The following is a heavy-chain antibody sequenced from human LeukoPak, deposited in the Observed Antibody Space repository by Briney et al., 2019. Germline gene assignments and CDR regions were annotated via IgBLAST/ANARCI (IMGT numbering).Heavy chain of an antibody. CDR3: ARNIAAARGWFDP. CDR2: INHSGST. D-gene: IGHD6-13*01. Sequence: SETLSLTCAVYGGSFSGYYWSWIRQPPGKGLEWIGEINHSGSTNYNPSLKSRVTISVDTSKNQFSLKLSSVTAADTAVYYCARNIAAARGWFDPWGQGTLVTVSS. V-gene: IGHV4-34*01. J-gene: IGHJ5*02. CDR1: GGSFSGYY.